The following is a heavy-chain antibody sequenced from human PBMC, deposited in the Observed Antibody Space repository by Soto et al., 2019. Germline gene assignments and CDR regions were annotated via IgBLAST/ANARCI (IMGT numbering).Heavy chain of an antibody. J-gene: IGHJ6*02. Sequence: QVQLQESGPGLVKPSQTLSLTCTVSGGSISSGDYYWSWIRQPPGKGLEWIGYIYYSGSTYYNPSLKSRVTISVDTSKNQFSLKLSSVTAADTAVYYCARDSGPNDFWSGYKSYYYYGMDVWGQGTTVTVSS. CDR1: GGSISSGDYY. D-gene: IGHD3-3*01. CDR3: ARDSGPNDFWSGYKSYYYYGMDV. CDR2: IYYSGST. V-gene: IGHV4-30-4*01.